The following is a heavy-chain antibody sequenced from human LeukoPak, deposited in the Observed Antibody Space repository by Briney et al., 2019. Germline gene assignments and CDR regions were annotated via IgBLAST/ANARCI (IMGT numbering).Heavy chain of an antibody. Sequence: GGSLRLSCAAAGFTFSSYPMSWVRQAPGKGLEWASGISGSGGSTYYADSVKGRFTISRDNSKSTLYLQMNSLRTEDTAVYYCAKDRPAPGRYCSSTICFPFDPWGQGTLVIVSS. CDR3: AKDRPAPGRYCSSTICFPFDP. CDR1: GFTFSSYP. J-gene: IGHJ5*02. D-gene: IGHD2-2*01. CDR2: ISGSGGST. V-gene: IGHV3-23*01.